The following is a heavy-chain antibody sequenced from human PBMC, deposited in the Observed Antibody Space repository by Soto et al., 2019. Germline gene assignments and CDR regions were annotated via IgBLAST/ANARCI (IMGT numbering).Heavy chain of an antibody. CDR1: GGSISSYY. V-gene: IGHV4-59*01. J-gene: IGHJ6*03. CDR2: IYYSGST. D-gene: IGHD1-7*01. Sequence: PSETLSLTCTVSGGSISSYYWSWIRQPPGKGLEWIGYIYYSGSTNYNPSLKSRVTISVDTSKNQFSLKLSSVTAADTAVYYCARGVNWNYVYYYMDVWGKGATVTVSS. CDR3: ARGVNWNYVYYYMDV.